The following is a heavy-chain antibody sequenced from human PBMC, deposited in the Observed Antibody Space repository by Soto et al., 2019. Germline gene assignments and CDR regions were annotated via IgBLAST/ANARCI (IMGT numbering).Heavy chain of an antibody. J-gene: IGHJ4*02. Sequence: GGSLRLSCAASGFTFSSYAMHWVRQAPGKGLEWVAVISYDGNNKFYADSVKGRFTISRDSTKQTLYLQMNSLRPDDTAMYYCARGSNGYHFDYWGQGTLVTVSS. D-gene: IGHD5-12*01. V-gene: IGHV3-30-3*01. CDR3: ARGSNGYHFDY. CDR2: ISYDGNNK. CDR1: GFTFSSYA.